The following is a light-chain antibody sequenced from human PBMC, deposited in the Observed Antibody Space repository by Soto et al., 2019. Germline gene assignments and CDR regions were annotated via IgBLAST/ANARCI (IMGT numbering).Light chain of an antibody. J-gene: IGKJ4*01. Sequence: SASLGASVTLTCTLSSGYSHYKVDWYQQRPGKAPNLLISAASTLQSGVPSRFSGSGSGTEFTLTISSLQPEDFATYYCQQLNSYPLSFGGGTKVDI. CDR1: SGYSHY. CDR3: QQLNSYPLS. CDR2: AAS. V-gene: IGKV1-9*01.